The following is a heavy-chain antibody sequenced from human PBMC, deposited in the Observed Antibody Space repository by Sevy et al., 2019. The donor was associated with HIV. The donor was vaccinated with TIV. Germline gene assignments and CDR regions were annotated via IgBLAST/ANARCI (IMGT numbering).Heavy chain of an antibody. D-gene: IGHD7-27*01. CDR2: IQYDGGNK. J-gene: IGHJ4*02. V-gene: IGHV3-30*02. CDR1: GFTFNSHG. CDR3: VKDPLISLGADLFDY. Sequence: GGSLRLSCATSGFTFNSHGMHWIRQAPGKGLEWVSIIQYDGGNKNYADSVKGRFTISPDNSKNTLYLQLSSLRTEDTALYYCVKDPLISLGADLFDYWGQGTLVTVSS.